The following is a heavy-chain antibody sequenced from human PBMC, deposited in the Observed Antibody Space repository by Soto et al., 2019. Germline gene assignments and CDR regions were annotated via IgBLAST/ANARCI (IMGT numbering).Heavy chain of an antibody. Sequence: PSETLSLTCTVSGAYMRNDYYYWSWVRQKPGKDLEWIGHMHHSGRTHYNPSLKSRVAVSVDTSKNRFSLYLNSVTAADTAVYYCARWVEVSLDYFDSWGQGIPVTVSS. CDR3: ARWVEVSLDYFDS. J-gene: IGHJ4*02. CDR1: GAYMRNDYYY. CDR2: MHHSGRT. V-gene: IGHV4-31*03.